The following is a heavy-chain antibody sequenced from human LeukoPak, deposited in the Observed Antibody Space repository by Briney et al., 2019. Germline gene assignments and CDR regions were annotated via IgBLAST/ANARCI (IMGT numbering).Heavy chain of an antibody. J-gene: IGHJ4*02. CDR3: AKGIARYSSGWLDY. CDR1: GFTFSSYA. Sequence: GGFLRLSCAASGFTFSSYAMSWVRQAPGKGLEWVSAISGSGGSTYYADSVKGRFTISRDNSKNTLYLQTNSLRAEDTAVYYCAKGIARYSSGWLDYWGQGTLVTVSS. CDR2: ISGSGGST. D-gene: IGHD6-19*01. V-gene: IGHV3-23*01.